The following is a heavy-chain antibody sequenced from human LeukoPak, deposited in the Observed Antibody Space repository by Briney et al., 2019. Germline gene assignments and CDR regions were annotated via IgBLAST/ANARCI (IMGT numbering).Heavy chain of an antibody. CDR1: GYTFTSYD. V-gene: IGHV1-8*01. CDR3: ARLSTYYDFWSGYYYYYYMDV. CDR2: MNPNSGNT. J-gene: IGHJ6*03. Sequence: ASVKVSCKASGYTFTSYDINWVRQATGQGLEWMGCMNPNSGNTGYAQKFQGRVTMTRNTSISTAYMELSSLRSEDTAVYYCARLSTYYDFWSGYYYYYYMDVWGKGTTVTVSS. D-gene: IGHD3-3*01.